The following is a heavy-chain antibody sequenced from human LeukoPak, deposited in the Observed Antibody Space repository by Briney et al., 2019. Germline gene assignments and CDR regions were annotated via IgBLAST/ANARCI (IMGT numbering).Heavy chain of an antibody. CDR2: IYYSGST. D-gene: IGHD4-11*01. V-gene: IGHV4-59*12. J-gene: IGHJ4*02. CDR3: ARGLSSNYEGNYFDY. CDR1: GGSISSYY. Sequence: SETLSLTCTVSGGSISSYYWSWIRQPPGKGLEWIGYIYYSGSTNYNPSLKSRVTISVDTSKNQFSLKLRSVTAADTAVYYCARGLSSNYEGNYFDYWGQGTLVTVSS.